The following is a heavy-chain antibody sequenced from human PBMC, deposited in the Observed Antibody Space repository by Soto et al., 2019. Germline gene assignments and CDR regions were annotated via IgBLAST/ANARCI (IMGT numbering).Heavy chain of an antibody. Sequence: PSETLSLTCNVSGGSLTDHYWTWIRQPPGKGLEWIGCVFSRGGTYYAPSLKSRVTISLDTSKNQFSLRLTSMTTADTAKYYCTGMHPTGWHHYYLFVMALRGKGTTVPVSS. CDR3: TGMHPTGWHHYYLFVMAL. D-gene: IGHD6-19*01. V-gene: IGHV4-59*11. J-gene: IGHJ6*04. CDR1: GGSLTDHY. CDR2: VFSRGGT.